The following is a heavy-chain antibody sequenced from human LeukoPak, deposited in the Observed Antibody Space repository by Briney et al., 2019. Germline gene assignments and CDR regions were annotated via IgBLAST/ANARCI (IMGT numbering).Heavy chain of an antibody. CDR3: ASYYYDSSGYYYEAFDI. V-gene: IGHV4-59*01. Sequence: SETLSLTCTVSGGSISSYYWSWIRQPPGKGLEWIGYIYYSGSTNYNPSLKSRVTISVDTSKNQFSLKLSSVTAADTAVYYCASYYYDSSGYYYEAFDIWGQGTMVTVSS. J-gene: IGHJ3*02. CDR2: IYYSGST. CDR1: GGSISSYY. D-gene: IGHD3-22*01.